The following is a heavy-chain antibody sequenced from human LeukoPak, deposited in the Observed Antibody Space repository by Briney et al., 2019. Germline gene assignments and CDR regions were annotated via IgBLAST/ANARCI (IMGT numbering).Heavy chain of an antibody. D-gene: IGHD6-19*01. CDR2: MNPNSGNT. CDR1: GYTFTSYD. J-gene: IGHJ5*02. CDR3: AREAMTGTRWFGP. Sequence: GASVKVSCKASGYTFTSYDINWVRQATGQGLEWMGWMNPNSGNTNYAQKFQGRVTMTIDTSTRTAYMELRSLRSDDTVVYHCAREAMTGTRWFGPWGQGTLVTVSS. V-gene: IGHV1-8*01.